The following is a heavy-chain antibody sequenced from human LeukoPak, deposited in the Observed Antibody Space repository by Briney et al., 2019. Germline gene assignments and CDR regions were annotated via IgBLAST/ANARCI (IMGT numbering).Heavy chain of an antibody. Sequence: GGSLRLSCAASGFTFSDYYMTWIRQAPGKGLEWISYIGNRANTVSYADSVKGRFTISRDYTKNSVYLQMNSLRAEDTAVYYCVKTAGRDGGYWGQGTLVTVSS. CDR1: GFTFSDYY. CDR2: IGNRANTV. D-gene: IGHD5-24*01. J-gene: IGHJ4*02. V-gene: IGHV3-11*01. CDR3: VKTAGRDGGY.